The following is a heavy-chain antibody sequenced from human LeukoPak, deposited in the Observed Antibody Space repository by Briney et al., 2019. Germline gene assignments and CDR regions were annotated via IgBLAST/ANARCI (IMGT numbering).Heavy chain of an antibody. CDR1: GYTFTSYY. CDR3: ARVVPAEIYYMDV. Sequence: ASVKVSCKASGYTFTSYYMHWVRQAPGQGLEGMGIINPSGGSTSYAQKFQGRVTMTRDTSTSTVYMELSSLRSEDTAVYYCARVVPAEIYYMDVWGKGTTVTVSS. J-gene: IGHJ6*03. V-gene: IGHV1-46*01. D-gene: IGHD2-2*01. CDR2: INPSGGST.